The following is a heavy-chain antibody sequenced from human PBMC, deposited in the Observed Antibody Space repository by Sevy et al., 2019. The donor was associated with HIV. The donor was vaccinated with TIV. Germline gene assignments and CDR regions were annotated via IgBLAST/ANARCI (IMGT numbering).Heavy chain of an antibody. Sequence: SETLSLTCTVSGGSISSGDDYWSWIRQPPGKGLEWIGYIYYSGSTYYNPSLKSRVTISVDTSKNQFSLKLSSVTAADTAVYYCARGSGYYDSSGYAPYFDYWGQGTLVTVSS. V-gene: IGHV4-30-4*01. CDR1: GGSISSGDDY. CDR2: IYYSGST. CDR3: ARGSGYYDSSGYAPYFDY. J-gene: IGHJ4*02. D-gene: IGHD3-22*01.